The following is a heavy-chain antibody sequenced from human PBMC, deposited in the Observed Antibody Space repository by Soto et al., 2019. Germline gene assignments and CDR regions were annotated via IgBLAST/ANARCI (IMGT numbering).Heavy chain of an antibody. CDR3: ARFYSNNWPFDN. J-gene: IGHJ4*02. CDR1: GFTFSGYA. Sequence: GGSLRLSCAASGFTFSGYAMSWVRQAPGKGLEWVSSISSSSTYIYYADSVQGRFTISRDNAKNSLSLQMHSLRVEDTAVYYCARFYSNNWPFDNWGQGALVTVSS. D-gene: IGHD6-13*01. CDR2: ISSSSTYI. V-gene: IGHV3-21*01.